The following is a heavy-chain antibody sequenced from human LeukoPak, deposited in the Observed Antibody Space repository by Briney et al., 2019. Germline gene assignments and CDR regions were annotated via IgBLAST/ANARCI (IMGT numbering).Heavy chain of an antibody. J-gene: IGHJ6*02. CDR1: GFTFSSFS. CDR3: AREGMVRGVMVQYYYYGMDV. CDR2: TSSSSAYT. V-gene: IGHV3-21*01. Sequence: GGSLRLSCAASGFTFSSFSMIWVRQAPGKGLEWVSSTSSSSAYTFYAESGKGRFTISRDNAKNSLFLQMNSLRAEDTAVYYCAREGMVRGVMVQYYYYGMDVWGQGTTVTVSS. D-gene: IGHD3-10*01.